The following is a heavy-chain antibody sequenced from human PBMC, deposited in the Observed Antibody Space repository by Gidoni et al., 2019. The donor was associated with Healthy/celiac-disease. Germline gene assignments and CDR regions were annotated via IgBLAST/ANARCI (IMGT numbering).Heavy chain of an antibody. V-gene: IGHV3-21*01. D-gene: IGHD3-3*01. CDR2: ISSSSSYI. Sequence: EVQLVESGGGLVKPGGSLRLSCAASGFTFSSYSMNWVRQAPGKGLEWVSSISSSSSYIYYADSVKGRFTISRDNAKNSLYLQMNSLRAEDTAVYYCARGGYDFWSGYPGAYFWGQGTLVTVSS. CDR3: ARGGYDFWSGYPGAYF. J-gene: IGHJ4*02. CDR1: GFTFSSYS.